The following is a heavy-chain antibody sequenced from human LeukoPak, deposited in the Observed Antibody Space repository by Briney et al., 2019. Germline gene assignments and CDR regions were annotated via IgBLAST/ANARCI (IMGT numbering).Heavy chain of an antibody. V-gene: IGHV1-46*01. J-gene: IGHJ4*02. D-gene: IGHD2-15*01. CDR2: IDPNDGST. CDR3: ARGGPYHGWDY. CDR1: GYTFSSYY. Sequence: ASVKVSCKASGYTFSSYYMHWVRQAPGQGLERVGRIDPNDGSTIYARNLQGRVTMTSDTSTRTVYMELSSLRSEDTAVYYCARGGPYHGWDYWGQGTRVTVSS.